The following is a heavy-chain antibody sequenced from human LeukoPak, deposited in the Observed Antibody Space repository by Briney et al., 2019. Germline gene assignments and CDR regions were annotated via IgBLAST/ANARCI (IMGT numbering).Heavy chain of an antibody. CDR2: IYPGDSDT. CDR3: ARGSGYYGSGSHYFTPNEYFQH. V-gene: IGHV5-51*01. CDR1: GYSFTTYW. J-gene: IGHJ1*01. Sequence: GESLKISCKGSGYSFTTYWIGWVRQMPGKGLEWMGIIYPGDSDTRYSPSFQGQVTISADKSISTATLQWSSLKASDTAIYYCARGSGYYGSGSHYFTPNEYFQHWGQGTLVTVSS. D-gene: IGHD3-10*01.